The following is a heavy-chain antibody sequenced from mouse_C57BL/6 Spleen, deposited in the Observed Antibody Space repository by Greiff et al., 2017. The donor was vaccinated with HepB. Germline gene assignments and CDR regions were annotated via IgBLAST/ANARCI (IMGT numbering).Heavy chain of an antibody. CDR1: GYSITSGYY. J-gene: IGHJ2*01. CDR2: ISYDGSN. Sequence: DVQLQESGPGLVKPSQSLSLTCSVTGYSITSGYYWNWIRQFPGNKLEWMGYISYDGSNNYNPSLKNRISITRDTSKNQFFLKLNSVTTEDTATYYCASNDGYLNFDYWGQGTTLTVSS. D-gene: IGHD2-3*01. CDR3: ASNDGYLNFDY. V-gene: IGHV3-6*01.